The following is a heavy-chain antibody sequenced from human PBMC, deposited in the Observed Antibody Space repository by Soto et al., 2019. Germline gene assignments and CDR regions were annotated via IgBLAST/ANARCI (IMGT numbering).Heavy chain of an antibody. CDR1: GFTFTSYG. V-gene: IGHV1-18*04. CDR2: ISAYNGNT. CDR3: ARIYDSSGYYFGYYYYGMDV. J-gene: IGHJ6*02. D-gene: IGHD3-22*01. Sequence: AASVKVSCKASGFTFTSYGISWVRQAPGQGLEWMGWISAYNGNTNYAQKLQGRVTMTTDTSTSTAYMELRSLRSDDTAVYYCARIYDSSGYYFGYYYYGMDVWGQGTTVTVSS.